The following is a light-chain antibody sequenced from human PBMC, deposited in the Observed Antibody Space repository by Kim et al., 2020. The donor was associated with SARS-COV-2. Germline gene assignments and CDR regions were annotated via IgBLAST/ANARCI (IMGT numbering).Light chain of an antibody. CDR2: GAS. CDR1: QSVSSSY. CDR3: QQYGNSPLT. V-gene: IGKV3-20*01. J-gene: IGKJ4*01. Sequence: EIVLTQSPATLSLSPGERATLSCRASQSVSSSYLAWYQQKPGQAPRLLNYGASSRATGIPNRFSGSGSGTDFTLTISRLEPEDFAVYYCQQYGNSPLTFGAGTKVDIK.